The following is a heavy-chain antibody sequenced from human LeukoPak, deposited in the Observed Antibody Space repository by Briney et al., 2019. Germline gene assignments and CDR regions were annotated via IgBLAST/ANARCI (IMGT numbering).Heavy chain of an antibody. CDR2: INSDGSST. V-gene: IGHV3-74*01. D-gene: IGHD3-3*01. J-gene: IGHJ4*02. Sequence: GGSLRLSCAASGFTFSSYWMHWDRQAPGKGLVWVSRINSDGSSTSYADSVKGRFTISRDNAKNTLYLQMNSLRAEDTAVYYCAREHDFWSGYFAYWGQGTLVTVSS. CDR1: GFTFSSYW. CDR3: AREHDFWSGYFAY.